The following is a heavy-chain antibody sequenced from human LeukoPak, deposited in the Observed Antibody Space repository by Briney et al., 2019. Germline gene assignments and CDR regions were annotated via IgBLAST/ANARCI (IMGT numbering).Heavy chain of an antibody. CDR2: ISPSGTA. J-gene: IGHJ4*02. D-gene: IGHD3-10*01. V-gene: IGHV3-23*01. CDR3: AKSRSAMVRGVIEY. CDR1: GFTFSNYA. Sequence: GGSLRLSCAASGFTFSNYAMSWVRQAPGKGLEWVSVISPSGTAYNADPVKGRFTISRDNSKDTVYLQMDSLRAEDTATYYRAKSRSAMVRGVIEYWGQGTLVTVSS.